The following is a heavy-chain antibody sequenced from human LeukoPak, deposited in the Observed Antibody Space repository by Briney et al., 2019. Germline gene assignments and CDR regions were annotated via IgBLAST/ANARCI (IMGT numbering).Heavy chain of an antibody. CDR3: ARGNVEQRRPYYYYYGMDV. Sequence: GRSLRLSCAASGFTFSDYYMSWIRQAPGKGLEWVSAISSNGGSTYYANSVKGRFTISRDNSKNTLYLQMGSLRAEDMAVYYCARGNVEQRRPYYYYYGMDVWGQGTTVTVSS. J-gene: IGHJ6*02. CDR2: ISSNGGST. D-gene: IGHD1-1*01. CDR1: GFTFSDYY. V-gene: IGHV3-64*01.